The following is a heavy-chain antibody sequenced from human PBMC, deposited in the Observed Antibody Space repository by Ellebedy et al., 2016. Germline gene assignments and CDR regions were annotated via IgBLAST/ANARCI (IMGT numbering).Heavy chain of an antibody. Sequence: ASAKVSCKASGGTFSNYGISWVRQAPGQGLEWMGGISPIFGTANYAQKFQGRVTITADESTNSAYMELSSLRSEDTAMYYCASPPIYFGDYEDYFDCWGQGTLVTVSS. D-gene: IGHD4-17*01. V-gene: IGHV1-69*13. CDR2: ISPIFGTA. J-gene: IGHJ4*02. CDR3: ASPPIYFGDYEDYFDC. CDR1: GGTFSNYG.